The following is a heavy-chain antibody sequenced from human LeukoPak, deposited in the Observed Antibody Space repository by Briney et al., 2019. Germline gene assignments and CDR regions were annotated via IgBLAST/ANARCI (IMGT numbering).Heavy chain of an antibody. CDR1: GFAFSDYS. J-gene: IGHJ4*02. CDR3: ARDYKYAFDN. D-gene: IGHD5-24*01. Sequence: GGSLRLSCAASGFAFSDYSMNWVRQAPGKGLEWISYIGIDSGNTNYADSVKGRFTISGDKAKNSLYLQMSSLRVEDTAVYYCARDYKYAFDNWGQGTLVTVSS. CDR2: IGIDSGNT. V-gene: IGHV3-48*01.